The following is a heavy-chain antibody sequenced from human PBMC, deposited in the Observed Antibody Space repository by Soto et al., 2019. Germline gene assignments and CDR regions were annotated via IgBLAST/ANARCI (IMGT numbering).Heavy chain of an antibody. CDR3: ARDSGGWSLVSDY. D-gene: IGHD6-19*01. CDR1: GYTLTSYY. CDR2: INPSGGST. J-gene: IGHJ4*02. Sequence: XSVKVSCKASGYTLTSYYMHWVRQAPGQGLEWMGIINPSGGSTSYAQKFQGRVTMTRETSTSTVYMELSSLRSEDTAVYYCARDSGGWSLVSDYWGQGTLVTGSS. V-gene: IGHV1-46*01.